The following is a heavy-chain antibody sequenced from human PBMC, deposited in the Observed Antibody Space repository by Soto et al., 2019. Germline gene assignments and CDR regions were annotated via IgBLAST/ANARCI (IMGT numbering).Heavy chain of an antibody. CDR3: ARAVAGTWFWFDP. CDR1: GGSISSGGYY. D-gene: IGHD6-19*01. V-gene: IGHV4-31*03. Sequence: SETLSLTCTVSGGSISSGGYYWSWIRQHPGKGLEWIGYIYYSGSTYYNPSLKSRVTISVDTSKNQFSLKLSSVTAADTAVYYCARAVAGTWFWFDPWGQGTLVTVSS. CDR2: IYYSGST. J-gene: IGHJ5*02.